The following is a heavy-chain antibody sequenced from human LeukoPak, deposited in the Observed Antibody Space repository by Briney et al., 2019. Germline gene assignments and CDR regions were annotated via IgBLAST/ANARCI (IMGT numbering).Heavy chain of an antibody. Sequence: ASVKVSCKASGGTFSSYAISWVRQAPGQGLEWMGGIIPIFGTANYAQKFQGRVTMTRDMSTSTVYMELSSLRSEDTAAYYCARVAAEVVGVPGAIGFGWLRRDYYYMDVWGKGTTVTVSS. D-gene: IGHD2-2*02. J-gene: IGHJ6*03. CDR3: ARVAAEVVGVPGAIGFGWLRRDYYYMDV. CDR2: IIPIFGTA. V-gene: IGHV1-69*05. CDR1: GGTFSSYA.